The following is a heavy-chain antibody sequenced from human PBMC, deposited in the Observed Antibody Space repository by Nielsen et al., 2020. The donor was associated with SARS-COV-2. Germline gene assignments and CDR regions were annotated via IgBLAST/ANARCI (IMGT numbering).Heavy chain of an antibody. CDR3: ARDGTVAATNLLYYYYYYYMDV. CDR2: ISYDGSNK. D-gene: IGHD2-15*01. CDR1: GFTFSSYA. J-gene: IGHJ6*03. V-gene: IGHV3-30-3*01. Sequence: GESLKISCAASGFTFSSYAMHWVRQAPGKGLEWVAVISYDGSNKYYADSVKGRFTISRDNSKNTLYLQMNSLRAEATAVYYCARDGTVAATNLLYYYYYYYMDVWGKGTTVTVSS.